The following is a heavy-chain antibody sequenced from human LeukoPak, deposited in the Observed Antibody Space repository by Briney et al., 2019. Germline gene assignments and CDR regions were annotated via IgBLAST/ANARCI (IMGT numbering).Heavy chain of an antibody. CDR3: ARGSDISSWFPRTATPYYWYFDL. Sequence: GASVTVSCMASGGTFNKYAITWVRQAAGQGLEWMGWINPNTGGTNYAQRFQGRVTLTRDTSISTAYMELSRLRSDDTAVYYCARGSDISSWFPRTATPYYWYFDLWGRGTLVTVSS. CDR1: GGTFNKYA. J-gene: IGHJ2*01. V-gene: IGHV1-2*02. CDR2: INPNTGGT. D-gene: IGHD6-13*01.